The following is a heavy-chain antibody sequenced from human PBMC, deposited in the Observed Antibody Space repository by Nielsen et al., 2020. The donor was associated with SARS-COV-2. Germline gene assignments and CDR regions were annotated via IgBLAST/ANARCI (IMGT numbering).Heavy chain of an antibody. Sequence: GESLKISCAASGFTFDDYAMHWVRQAPGKGLEWVSAISGSGGSTYYADSVKGRFTISRDNSKNTLYLQMNSLRAEDTAVYYCAKGGVQGLRYFDWLSLAYFDYWGQGTLVTVSS. CDR2: ISGSGGST. J-gene: IGHJ4*02. CDR1: GFTFDDYA. D-gene: IGHD3-9*01. V-gene: IGHV3-23*01. CDR3: AKGGVQGLRYFDWLSLAYFDY.